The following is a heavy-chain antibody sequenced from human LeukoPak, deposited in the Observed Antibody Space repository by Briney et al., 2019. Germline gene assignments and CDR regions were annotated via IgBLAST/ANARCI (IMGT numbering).Heavy chain of an antibody. Sequence: ASVKVSCKPSGYTFTSYDINWVRQAPGQGLEWMGIINPSGGSTSYAQKFQGRVTMTRDMSTSTVYMELSSLRSEDTAVYYCASEGVGEGFDYYYMDVWGKGTTVTVSS. D-gene: IGHD1-26*01. CDR2: INPSGGST. J-gene: IGHJ6*03. V-gene: IGHV1-46*01. CDR1: GYTFTSYD. CDR3: ASEGVGEGFDYYYMDV.